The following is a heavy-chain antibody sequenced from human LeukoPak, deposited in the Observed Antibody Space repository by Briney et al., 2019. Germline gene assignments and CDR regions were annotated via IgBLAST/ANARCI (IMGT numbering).Heavy chain of an antibody. CDR2: IHYDGGNK. V-gene: IGHV3-30*02. CDR1: GFTFSNYG. J-gene: IGHJ4*02. CDR3: AKEDRYGDYLDY. Sequence: GGSLRLSCAASGFTFSNYGIHWVRQAPGKGLEWVALIHYDGGNKYYADSVKGRFTVSRDNSKNTLYLQMNSLRVEDTAVYYCAKEDRYGDYLDYWGQGTLVTVSS. D-gene: IGHD4-17*01.